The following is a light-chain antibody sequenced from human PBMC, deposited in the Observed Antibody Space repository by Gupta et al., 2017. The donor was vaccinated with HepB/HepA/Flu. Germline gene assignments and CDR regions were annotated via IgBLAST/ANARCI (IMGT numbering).Light chain of an antibody. CDR3: CSYAGSSTL. Sequence: QSALTQPASVSGSPGPSITISCTGTSSDVAFYNLVSWYQQHPGKAPKLMIYDVIKRPSGVSNRFSGSKSGNTASLTISGLQAEDEADYYCCSYAGSSTLFGGGTKLTVL. V-gene: IGLV2-23*02. CDR2: DVI. CDR1: SSDVAFYNL. J-gene: IGLJ2*01.